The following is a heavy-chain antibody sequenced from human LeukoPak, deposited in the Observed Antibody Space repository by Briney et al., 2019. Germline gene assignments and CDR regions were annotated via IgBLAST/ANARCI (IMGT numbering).Heavy chain of an antibody. J-gene: IGHJ4*02. V-gene: IGHV3-21*01. Sequence: GGSLRLSCAASEFTFSSYSMNWVRQAPGKGLEWVSSISSSSSYIYYADSVKGRFTISRDNAKNSLYLQMNSLRAEDTAVYYCARDSSGWSVNFDYWGQGTLVTVSS. CDR1: EFTFSSYS. CDR2: ISSSSSYI. CDR3: ARDSSGWSVNFDY. D-gene: IGHD6-19*01.